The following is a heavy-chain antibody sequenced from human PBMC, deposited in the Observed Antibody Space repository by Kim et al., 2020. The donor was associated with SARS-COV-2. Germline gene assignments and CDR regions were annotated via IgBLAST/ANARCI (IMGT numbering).Heavy chain of an antibody. CDR1: GYTFTSYA. CDR2: INTNTGNP. CDR3: ARDPSVITIFGVVIIEPYYFDY. Sequence: ASVKVSCKASGYTFTSYAMNWVRQAPGQGLEWMGWINTNTGNPTYDQGFTGRFVFSLDTSVSTAYLQISSLKAEDTAVYYCARDPSVITIFGVVIIEPYYFDYWGQGTLVTVSS. J-gene: IGHJ4*02. V-gene: IGHV7-4-1*02. D-gene: IGHD3-3*01.